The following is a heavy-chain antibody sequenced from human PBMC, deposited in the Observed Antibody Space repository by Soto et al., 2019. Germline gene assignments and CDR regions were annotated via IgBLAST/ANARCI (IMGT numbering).Heavy chain of an antibody. Sequence: QVQLVQSGAEVKKPGSSVKVSCKASGGTFSSYAISWVRQAPGQGLEWMGGIIPIFGTANYAQKFQGRVTITADESTSTAYMELSNLRSEDTAVYYCARLPEYGDSIDFDYWGQGTLVTVSS. J-gene: IGHJ4*02. CDR3: ARLPEYGDSIDFDY. CDR1: GGTFSSYA. CDR2: IIPIFGTA. D-gene: IGHD4-17*01. V-gene: IGHV1-69*12.